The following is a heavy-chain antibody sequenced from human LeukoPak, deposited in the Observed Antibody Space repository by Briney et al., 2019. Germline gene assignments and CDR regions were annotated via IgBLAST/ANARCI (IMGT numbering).Heavy chain of an antibody. V-gene: IGHV4-4*07. J-gene: IGHJ4*02. CDR1: GVPIRSYY. Sequence: SETLSLTCSVPGVPIRSYYWCWIRQPPGKGLEWIGRVYTSGSASYNPSLKSRVTMSVDTSKKQFSLKLSSVTAADTAVYYCVRNSVGFDYWGQGTLVTVSS. CDR3: VRNSVGFDY. CDR2: VYTSGSA. D-gene: IGHD5/OR15-5a*01.